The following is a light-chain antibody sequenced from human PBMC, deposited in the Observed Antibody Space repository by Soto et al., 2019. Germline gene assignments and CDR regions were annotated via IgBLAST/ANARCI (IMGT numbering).Light chain of an antibody. V-gene: IGKV1-6*01. CDR2: GAS. J-gene: IGKJ1*01. Sequence: AVQLTQSPYSLSASVGDRVTITCRASQGIRTDLGWYQQSPGKAPKVLIVGASTLQSGVPSRFSGSGSGTDFTLTISSLQPEDSATYYCLQDFSYPRTFGQGTKVEIK. CDR3: LQDFSYPRT. CDR1: QGIRTD.